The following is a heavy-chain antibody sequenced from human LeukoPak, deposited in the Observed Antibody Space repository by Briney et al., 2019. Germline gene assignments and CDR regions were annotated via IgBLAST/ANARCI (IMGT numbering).Heavy chain of an antibody. CDR3: ASSQTYYYDSSGLPH. CDR2: IIPIFGTA. J-gene: IGHJ1*01. Sequence: ASVKVSCKASGRTFISYAISWVPQAPGQGLEWMGRIIPIFGTANYAQKFQGRVTITTDESTSTAYMELSSLRSEDTAVYYCASSQTYYYDSSGLPHWGQGTLVTVSS. CDR1: GRTFISYA. V-gene: IGHV1-69*05. D-gene: IGHD3-22*01.